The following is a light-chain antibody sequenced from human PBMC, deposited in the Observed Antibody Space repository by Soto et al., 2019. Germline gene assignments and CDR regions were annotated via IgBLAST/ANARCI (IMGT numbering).Light chain of an antibody. CDR2: AAS. Sequence: IQMTQSPSSLSASVGDRVNNTCRASQGISNYLAWYQQKPGKVPKLLIYAASTLQSGVPSRFSGSGFGTDFTLTISSLQPEDVATYYCQKYNSALFTFGPGTKVDIK. CDR1: QGISNY. J-gene: IGKJ3*01. V-gene: IGKV1-27*01. CDR3: QKYNSALFT.